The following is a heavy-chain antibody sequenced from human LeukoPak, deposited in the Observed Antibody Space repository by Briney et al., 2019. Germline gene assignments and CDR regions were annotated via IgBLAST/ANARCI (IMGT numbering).Heavy chain of an antibody. Sequence: ASVKVSCKASGYTFTSYGISWVRQAPGQGLERMGWISAYNGNTNYVQKFQGRITMTTETSTSTAYMELRSLRADDTAVYYCARSGPRGNWNDDYWGQGTLVTVSS. CDR2: ISAYNGNT. CDR3: ARSGPRGNWNDDY. D-gene: IGHD1-1*01. V-gene: IGHV1-18*01. J-gene: IGHJ4*02. CDR1: GYTFTSYG.